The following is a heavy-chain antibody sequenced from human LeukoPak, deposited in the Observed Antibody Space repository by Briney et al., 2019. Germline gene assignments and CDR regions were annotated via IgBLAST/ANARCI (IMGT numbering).Heavy chain of an antibody. V-gene: IGHV4-31*03. D-gene: IGHD6-19*01. Sequence: SQTLSLTCTVSGGSISSGGYYWSWIRQHPGKGLEWIGYIYYSGSTYYNLSLKSRVTISVDTSKNQFSLKLSSVTAADTAVYYCARAQYSSGWYKAKNAFDIWGQGTMVTVSS. CDR1: GGSISSGGYY. J-gene: IGHJ3*02. CDR3: ARAQYSSGWYKAKNAFDI. CDR2: IYYSGST.